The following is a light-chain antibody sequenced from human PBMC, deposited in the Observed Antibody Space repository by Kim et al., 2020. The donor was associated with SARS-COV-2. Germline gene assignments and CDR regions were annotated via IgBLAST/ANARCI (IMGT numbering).Light chain of an antibody. V-gene: IGLV2-14*03. J-gene: IGLJ2*01. Sequence: GQSISIACIERIGDIVGIKSATWYQQNPGKPPELIISGVTKRPSGISNRFSGSMSGNTASLTISGLQADDEADYYCNSYTAASTWGFGGGTKLTVL. CDR3: NSYTAASTWG. CDR1: IGDIVGIKS. CDR2: GVT.